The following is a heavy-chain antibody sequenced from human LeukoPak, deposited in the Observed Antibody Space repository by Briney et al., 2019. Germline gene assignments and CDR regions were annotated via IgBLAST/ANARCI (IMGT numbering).Heavy chain of an antibody. CDR1: GGSISSYY. D-gene: IGHD2-21*02. CDR2: IYSSGST. Sequence: PSETLSLTCTVSGGSISSYYWSWIRQPPGKGLERIGYIYSSGSTNYNPSLKSRVTISVDTSKNQFSLKLSSVTAADTAVYYCARRVVVTATSLDAFDIWGQGTMVTVSS. V-gene: IGHV4-59*08. J-gene: IGHJ3*02. CDR3: ARRVVVTATSLDAFDI.